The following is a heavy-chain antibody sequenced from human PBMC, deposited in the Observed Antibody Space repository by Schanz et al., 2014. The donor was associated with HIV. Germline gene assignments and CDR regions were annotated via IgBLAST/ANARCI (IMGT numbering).Heavy chain of an antibody. CDR1: GFTFSSYG. CDR3: AKEEQQLGGVGGYHFDY. Sequence: VEVVESGGGVAQPGGSLRLSCAASGFTFSSYGMHWVRQAPGKGLEWVAVISYDGSNKYYADSVKGRFTISRDISKNTLYLQMNSLRAEDTAVYYCAKEEQQLGGVGGYHFDYWGQGTLVTVSS. CDR2: ISYDGSNK. D-gene: IGHD6-13*01. V-gene: IGHV3-30*18. J-gene: IGHJ4*02.